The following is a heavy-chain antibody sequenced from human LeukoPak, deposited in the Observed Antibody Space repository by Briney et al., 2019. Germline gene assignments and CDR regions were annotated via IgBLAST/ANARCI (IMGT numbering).Heavy chain of an antibody. D-gene: IGHD1-26*01. V-gene: IGHV3-33*08. Sequence: GGSLRLSCAASGFTFSSYSMNWVRQAPGKGLEWVAVIWYDGSNKYYADSVKGRFTISRDNSKNTLYLQMNSLRAEDTAVYYCARVGATTDGAYYYYGTDVWGQGTTVTVSS. CDR3: ARVGATTDGAYYYYGTDV. J-gene: IGHJ6*02. CDR2: IWYDGSNK. CDR1: GFTFSSYS.